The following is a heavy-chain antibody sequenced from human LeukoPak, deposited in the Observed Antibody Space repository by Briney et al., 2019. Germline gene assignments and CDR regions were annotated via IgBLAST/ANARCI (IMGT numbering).Heavy chain of an antibody. V-gene: IGHV3-23*01. D-gene: IGHD2-21*01. J-gene: IGHJ3*01. CDR2: LSGVGSST. CDR3: ARPHREGWTILFHAFDF. Sequence: QPGGSLRLSCAASGFTFSTYAMSWVRQAPGKGLEWVSALSGVGSSTHYADSVKGRFTISRDNSRNTLYLQMNSLRAEDTAVYYCARPHREGWTILFHAFDFWGQGTMVTVSS. CDR1: GFTFSTYA.